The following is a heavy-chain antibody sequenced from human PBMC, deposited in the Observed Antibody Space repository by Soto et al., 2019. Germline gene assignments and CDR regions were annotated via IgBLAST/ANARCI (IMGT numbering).Heavy chain of an antibody. CDR2: IIPVLTTT. CDR3: ARARYYYDGSGHYYLDY. J-gene: IGHJ4*02. D-gene: IGHD3-22*01. CDR1: GGTFSSYG. Sequence: QVQLVQSGAEVKKPGSSVKVSRKASGGTFSSYGINWVRQAPGQGLEWMGGIIPVLTTTNYAQKFQGRVTITADKSTTTAYMELTSLRSEDTAVYYCARARYYYDGSGHYYLDYWGQGTLVTVSS. V-gene: IGHV1-69*06.